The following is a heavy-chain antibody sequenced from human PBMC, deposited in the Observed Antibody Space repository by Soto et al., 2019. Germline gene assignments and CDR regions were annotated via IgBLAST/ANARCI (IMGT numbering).Heavy chain of an antibody. J-gene: IGHJ4*02. Sequence: GGSLRLSCAASGFTFSSYWMSWVRQAPGKGLEWVANIKQDGSEKYYADSVKGRFTISRDNSKNTLYLQMNSLRAEDTAVYYCARDRCNCSGGSCYRRMSDCSIDYWGQGTLVTVSS. D-gene: IGHD2-15*01. V-gene: IGHV3-7*01. CDR2: IKQDGSEK. CDR1: GFTFSSYW. CDR3: ARDRCNCSGGSCYRRMSDCSIDY.